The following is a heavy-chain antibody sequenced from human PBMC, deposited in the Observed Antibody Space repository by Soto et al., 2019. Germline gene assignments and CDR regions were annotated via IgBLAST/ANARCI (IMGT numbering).Heavy chain of an antibody. Sequence: GGSLRLSCAASGFTFSSYSMNWVRQAPGKGLEWVSSISSSSSYIYYADSVKGRFTISRDNAKNSLYLQMNSLRAEDTAVYYCARAGSSSSTSFDYWGQGTLVTVS. CDR2: ISSSSSYI. CDR3: ARAGSSSSTSFDY. D-gene: IGHD6-6*01. CDR1: GFTFSSYS. J-gene: IGHJ4*02. V-gene: IGHV3-21*01.